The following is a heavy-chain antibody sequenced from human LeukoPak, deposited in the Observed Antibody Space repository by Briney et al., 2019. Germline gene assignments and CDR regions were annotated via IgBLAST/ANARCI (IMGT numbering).Heavy chain of an antibody. CDR1: GFTLSSYW. J-gene: IGHJ4*02. CDR3: ARDFRVEHIVVVPAAMPANSSSWPLDY. V-gene: IGHV3-7*01. D-gene: IGHD2-2*01. CDR2: IKQDGSEK. Sequence: GGSLRLSCAASGFTLSSYWMTWVRQAPGKGLEWVANIKQDGSEKYYVDSVKGRFTISRDNAKNSLYLQMNSLRAEDTAVYYCARDFRVEHIVVVPAAMPANSSSWPLDYWGQGTLVTVSS.